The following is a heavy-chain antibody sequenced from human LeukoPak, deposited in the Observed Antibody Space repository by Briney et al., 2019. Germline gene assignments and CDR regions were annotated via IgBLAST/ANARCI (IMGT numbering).Heavy chain of an antibody. Sequence: PGGSLRLSCAASGFTFSDYYMSWIRQAPGKGLEWVSSINNVGSHIYYADSVKGRFTISRDNAKNSLFLQMNSLRVEDTAVYYCVRTHLVRGVIRNYYYGMDVWGQGTTVIVSS. D-gene: IGHD3-10*01. J-gene: IGHJ6*02. CDR2: INNVGSHI. CDR3: VRTHLVRGVIRNYYYGMDV. V-gene: IGHV3-11*04. CDR1: GFTFSDYY.